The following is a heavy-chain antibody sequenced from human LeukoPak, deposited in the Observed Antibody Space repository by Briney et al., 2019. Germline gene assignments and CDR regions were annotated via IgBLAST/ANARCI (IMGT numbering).Heavy chain of an antibody. Sequence: GGSLRLSCAASGFTFSSYWKSWVRQAPGKGLEWVANIKQDGSEKYYVDSVKGRFTISRDNAKNSLYLQMNSLRAEDTAVYYCARGSDRGPFGSGGSPPPYWGQGTLVTVSS. V-gene: IGHV3-7*01. D-gene: IGHD2-15*01. J-gene: IGHJ4*02. CDR2: IKQDGSEK. CDR3: ARGSDRGPFGSGGSPPPY. CDR1: GFTFSSYW.